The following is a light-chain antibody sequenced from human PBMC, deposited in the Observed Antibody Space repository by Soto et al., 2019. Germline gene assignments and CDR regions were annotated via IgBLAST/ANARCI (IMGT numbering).Light chain of an antibody. Sequence: QSVLTQPASVSGSPGQSITISCTGTSSDVGNYNLVSWYQQHPGKAPELMIYDVSYRPSGVSNRFSGSKSGNTASQTISGLQAEDEADYYCNSYTSSNTHVFGTGTKLTVL. CDR2: DVS. CDR3: NSYTSSNTHV. V-gene: IGLV2-14*01. CDR1: SSDVGNYNL. J-gene: IGLJ1*01.